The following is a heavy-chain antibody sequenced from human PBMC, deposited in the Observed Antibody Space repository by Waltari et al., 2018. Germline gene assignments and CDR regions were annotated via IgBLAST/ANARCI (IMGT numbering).Heavy chain of an antibody. V-gene: IGHV1-24*01. CDR1: GYTLTELS. D-gene: IGHD7-27*01. CDR3: ARDWGGYFDY. Sequence: QVQLVQSGAEVKKPGASVKVSCKVSGYTLTELSMHWVRQAPGKGLEWMGGLDPEDGETIYAQKFQGRVTMTEYESTSTTYMELSSLRSEDTAVYYCARDWGGYFDYWGQGTLVTVSS. J-gene: IGHJ4*02. CDR2: LDPEDGET.